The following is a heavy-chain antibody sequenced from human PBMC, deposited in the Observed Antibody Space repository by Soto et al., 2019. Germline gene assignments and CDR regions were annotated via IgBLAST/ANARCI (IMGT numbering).Heavy chain of an antibody. CDR1: GYSVTSSDYC. D-gene: IGHD2-15*01. Sequence: PSETLSLTCLVSGYSVTSSDYCWAWIRQPPGKGLEWIGSMFYSGLTYYNPSLKSRVTLSVDTSKNQFSVRLNSVTAADTAVYYCAPLSVSLSGPYGIHVWGQGTTVTVSS. CDR3: APLSVSLSGPYGIHV. J-gene: IGHJ6*02. CDR2: MFYSGLT. V-gene: IGHV4-39*01.